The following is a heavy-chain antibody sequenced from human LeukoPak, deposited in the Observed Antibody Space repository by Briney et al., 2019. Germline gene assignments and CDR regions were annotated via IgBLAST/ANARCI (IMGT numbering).Heavy chain of an antibody. CDR2: IKQDGSEK. D-gene: IGHD2-21*01. V-gene: IGHV3-7*01. J-gene: IGHJ1*01. CDR3: ARGARGGDFKN. CDR1: GFMFSSYW. Sequence: GGSLRLSCAVSGFMFSSYWMSWVRQAPGKGLEWVANIKQDGSEKYYVDSVKGRFTISRDNAKNSLYLQMNSLRAEDTAVYYCARGARGGDFKNWGQGTLVTVSS.